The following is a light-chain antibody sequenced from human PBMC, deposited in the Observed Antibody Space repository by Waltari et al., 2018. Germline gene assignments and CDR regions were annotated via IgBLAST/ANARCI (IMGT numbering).Light chain of an antibody. CDR2: STI. J-gene: IGLJ3*02. Sequence: QTVVTQEPSLTVSPGGTVNLTCASSPGTVHSGSQPNWFQQKHGQAPPSLIYSTINKHSWTPARFSGSLLGGKAALTLSGVQPEDEAEYYCLLYYGGIQVFGGGTKLTVL. V-gene: IGLV7-43*01. CDR3: LLYYGGIQV. CDR1: PGTVHSGSQ.